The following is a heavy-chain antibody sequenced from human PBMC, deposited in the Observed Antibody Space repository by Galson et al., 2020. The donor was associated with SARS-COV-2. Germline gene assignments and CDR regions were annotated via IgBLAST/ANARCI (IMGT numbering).Heavy chain of an antibody. Sequence: TLSLTCAVSGGSISLSKYYWGWIRQPPGKGLEWIGNIYYSGTVYSNPSLESRVTISVDTSKNQFSLNLRSVTAADTAVYYCARRNPYYNMDVWGKGTTVTV. V-gene: IGHV4-39*01. J-gene: IGHJ6*03. CDR3: ARRNPYYNMDV. CDR2: IYYSGTV. CDR1: GGSISLSKYY.